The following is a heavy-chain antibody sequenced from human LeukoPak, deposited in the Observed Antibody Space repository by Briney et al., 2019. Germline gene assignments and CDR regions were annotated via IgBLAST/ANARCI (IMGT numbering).Heavy chain of an antibody. CDR3: ARGPSSSGKDWFDP. CDR2: INPNSGGT. V-gene: IGHV1-2*02. J-gene: IGHJ5*02. Sequence: GASVKVSCKASGYTFTGYYMHWVRQAPGQGLEWMGWINPNSGGTNYAQKFQGRVTMTRDTSISTAYMELSRLRSDDTAAYYCARGPSSSGKDWFDPWGQGTLVTVSS. D-gene: IGHD6-19*01. CDR1: GYTFTGYY.